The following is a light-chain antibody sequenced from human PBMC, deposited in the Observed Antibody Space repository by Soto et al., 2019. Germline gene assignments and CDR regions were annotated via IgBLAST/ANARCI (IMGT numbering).Light chain of an antibody. CDR2: DVA. CDR3: VSDTSSTTYV. Sequence: QSVLTQPASVSDSPGQSITISCTGTSSDVGGSNFVSWYQQHPGKPPKLIIYDVANRPSGVSNRFSGSKSGSTASLIISKPPNEDEPDHQCVSDTSSTTYVFGTGTKAT. V-gene: IGLV2-14*03. J-gene: IGLJ1*01. CDR1: SSDVGGSNF.